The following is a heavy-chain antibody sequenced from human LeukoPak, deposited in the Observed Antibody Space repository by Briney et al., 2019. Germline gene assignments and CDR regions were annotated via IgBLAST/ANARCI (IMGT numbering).Heavy chain of an antibody. Sequence: SGTLSLTCAVSGGSISSSNWWSWVRQPPGKGLEWIGEIYHSGSTNYNPSLKSRVTISVDKSKNQFSLKLYSVTAADTAVYYCARVVMDYDSSSYYSRYFQHWGQGTLVTVSS. V-gene: IGHV4-4*02. J-gene: IGHJ1*01. CDR1: GGSISSSNW. D-gene: IGHD3-22*01. CDR2: IYHSGST. CDR3: ARVVMDYDSSSYYSRYFQH.